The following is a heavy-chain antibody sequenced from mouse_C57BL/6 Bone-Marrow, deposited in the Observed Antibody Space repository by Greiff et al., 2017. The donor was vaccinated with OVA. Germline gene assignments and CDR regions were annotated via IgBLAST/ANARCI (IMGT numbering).Heavy chain of an antibody. D-gene: IGHD2-12*01. Sequence: EVQLQQSGPELVKPGASVKISCKASGYTFTDYYMNWVKQSPGKSLEWIGDINPNNGGTSYNEKFKGKATLTVDKSSSTAYLELRSLTSEDSAVDFCARLYYNYSFDYWGQGTTLTVSS. CDR2: INPNNGGT. V-gene: IGHV1-26*01. CDR3: ARLYYNYSFDY. J-gene: IGHJ2*01. CDR1: GYTFTDYY.